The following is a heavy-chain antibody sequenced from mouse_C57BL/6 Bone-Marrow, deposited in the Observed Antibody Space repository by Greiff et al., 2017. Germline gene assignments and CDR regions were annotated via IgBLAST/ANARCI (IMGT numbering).Heavy chain of an antibody. D-gene: IGHD2-3*01. V-gene: IGHV1-54*01. J-gene: IGHJ3*01. CDR3: ARGGWLLRNWFAY. CDR2: INPGSGGT. CDR1: GYAFTNYL. Sequence: QVQLQQSGAELVRPGTSVKVSCKASGYAFTNYLIEWVKQRPGQGLEWIGVINPGSGGTNYNQKFKGKSTLTVDKSSSTAYMQLSSLTSEDSAVYYCARGGWLLRNWFAYWGQGTLVTVSA.